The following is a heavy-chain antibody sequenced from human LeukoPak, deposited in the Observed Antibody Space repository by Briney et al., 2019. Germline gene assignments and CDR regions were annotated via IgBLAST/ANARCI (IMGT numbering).Heavy chain of an antibody. Sequence: SETLSLTCTVSGGSISSGGYYWSWIRQHPGKGLEWIGYIYYSGSTYYNPSLKSRVTISVDTSKNQFSLKLSSVTAADTAVYYCARDGLQQFGLHYFDYWGQGALVTVSS. V-gene: IGHV4-31*03. CDR3: ARDGLQQFGLHYFDY. CDR2: IYYSGST. CDR1: GGSISSGGYY. J-gene: IGHJ4*02. D-gene: IGHD5-24*01.